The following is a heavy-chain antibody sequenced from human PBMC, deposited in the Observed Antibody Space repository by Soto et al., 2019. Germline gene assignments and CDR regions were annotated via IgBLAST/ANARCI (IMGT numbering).Heavy chain of an antibody. V-gene: IGHV4-59*08. Sequence: SETLSLTCTVSGGSISSYYWSWIRQPPGKGLEWIGNIYYSGSTNYNPSLKSRVTISVDTSKNQFSLKLSSVTAADTAVYYCATFNGDYVSYWGQGTLVTVSS. J-gene: IGHJ4*02. CDR2: IYYSGST. CDR3: ATFNGDYVSY. D-gene: IGHD4-17*01. CDR1: GGSISSYY.